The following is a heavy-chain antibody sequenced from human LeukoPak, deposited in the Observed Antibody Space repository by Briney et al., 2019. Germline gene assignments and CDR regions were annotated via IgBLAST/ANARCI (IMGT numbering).Heavy chain of an antibody. Sequence: AGGSLRLSCAASGLTFSSYAMTWVRQAPGKGLEWVSGISGSGGTTYYADSVEGRFTISRDNSKNTLYLQMNSLRVEDTAVYYCAKGGRWDYYDSSHWGQGTMVTVSS. J-gene: IGHJ3*01. D-gene: IGHD3-22*01. V-gene: IGHV3-23*01. CDR3: AKGGRWDYYDSSH. CDR2: ISGSGGTT. CDR1: GLTFSSYA.